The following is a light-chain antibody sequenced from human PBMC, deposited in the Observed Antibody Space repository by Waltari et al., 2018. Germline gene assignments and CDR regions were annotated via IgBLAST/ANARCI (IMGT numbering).Light chain of an antibody. CDR3: GTWDSSLSAGV. V-gene: IGLV1-51*02. Sequence: QSVLTQPPSVSAAPGQKVTISCSGSSSNIGNNYVSWYQQLPGTAPKLLIYENHKRPSGIPDRFSGSQSGTSATLGITGLQTGDEADYYCGTWDSSLSAGVFGGGTKLTVL. CDR2: ENH. J-gene: IGLJ2*01. CDR1: SSNIGNNY.